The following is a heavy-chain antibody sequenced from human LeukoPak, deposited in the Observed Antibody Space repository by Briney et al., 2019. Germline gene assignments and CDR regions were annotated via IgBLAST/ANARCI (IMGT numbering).Heavy chain of an antibody. D-gene: IGHD2-21*02. CDR1: GFTFSSYA. V-gene: IGHV3-30*04. CDR3: ARGDPLGYYYYMDV. J-gene: IGHJ6*03. CDR2: ISYDGSNK. Sequence: GGSLRLSCAASGFTFSSYAMHWVRQAPGKGLEWVAVISYDGSNKYYADSVKGRFTISRDNSKNTLYLHMNSLRAEDTAVYYCARGDPLGYYYYMDVWGKGTTVTVSS.